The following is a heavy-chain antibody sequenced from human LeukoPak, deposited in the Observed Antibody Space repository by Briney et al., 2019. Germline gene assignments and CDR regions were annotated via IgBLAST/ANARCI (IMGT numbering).Heavy chain of an antibody. CDR3: ARDHVPQRWLQLNPLYYFDY. J-gene: IGHJ4*02. CDR2: IWYDGSNK. D-gene: IGHD5-12*01. CDR1: GFTFSSYG. V-gene: IGHV3-33*01. Sequence: PGGSLRLSCAASGFTFSSYGMHWVRQAPVKGLEWVAVIWYDGSNKYYADSVKGRFTISRDNSKNTLYLQMNSLRAEDTAVYYCARDHVPQRWLQLNPLYYFDYWGQGTLVTVSS.